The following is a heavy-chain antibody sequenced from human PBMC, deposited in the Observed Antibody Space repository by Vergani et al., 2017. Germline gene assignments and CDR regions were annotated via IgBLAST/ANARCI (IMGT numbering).Heavy chain of an antibody. Sequence: QVQLVESGGGVVQPGRSLRLSCSASGFTFSSYAMHLVRQAPGKGLEWVAVISSDCSNKYYADSVKGRLTISRDNSKKTLYLQMNSLRAEDTAVYYCARGQSTYYDFWSGPDYWGQGTLVTVSS. V-gene: IGHV3-30-3*01. J-gene: IGHJ4*02. CDR3: ARGQSTYYDFWSGPDY. D-gene: IGHD3-3*01. CDR2: ISSDCSNK. CDR1: GFTFSSYA.